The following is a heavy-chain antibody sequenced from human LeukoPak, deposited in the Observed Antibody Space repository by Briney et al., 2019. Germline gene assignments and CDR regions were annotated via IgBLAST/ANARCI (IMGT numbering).Heavy chain of an antibody. CDR1: GFTFGSYA. CDR2: IFGSGGSP. J-gene: IGHJ4*02. Sequence: PGGSLRPSCEASGFTFGSYAMYWVRQAPGKGLEWVAGIFGSGGSPHYADSVRGRFTISRDNSKNTVYLQINSLRADDTAVYYCGKTTTGYSSGQKPAWPVDSWGQGTLVTVSS. D-gene: IGHD5-18*01. CDR3: GKTTTGYSSGQKPAWPVDS. V-gene: IGHV3-23*01.